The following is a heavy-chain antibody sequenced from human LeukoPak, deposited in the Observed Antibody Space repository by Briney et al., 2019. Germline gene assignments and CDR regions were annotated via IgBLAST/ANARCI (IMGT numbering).Heavy chain of an antibody. CDR2: FDPEDGET. V-gene: IGHV1-24*01. J-gene: IGHJ4*02. Sequence: ASVKVSCKVSVYTLTELSMHWVRQAPGKGLEWMEGFDPEDGETIYAQKFQGRVTMTEDTSTDTAYMELSSLRSEDTAVYYCATDLPDSSGYYYSYYFDYWGQGTLVTVSS. D-gene: IGHD3-22*01. CDR3: ATDLPDSSGYYYSYYFDY. CDR1: VYTLTELS.